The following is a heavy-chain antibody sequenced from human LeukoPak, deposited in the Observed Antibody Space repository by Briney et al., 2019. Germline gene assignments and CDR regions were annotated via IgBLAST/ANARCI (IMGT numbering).Heavy chain of an antibody. CDR3: AATNVRFVVVPAANGYFQH. J-gene: IGHJ1*01. CDR2: FDPEDGET. V-gene: IGHV1-24*01. D-gene: IGHD2-2*01. Sequence: ASVKVSCKVSGYTLTELSMHWVRQAPGKGHEWMGGFDPEDGETIYAQKFQGRVTMTEDTSTDTAYMELSSLRSEDTAVYYCAATNVRFVVVPAANGYFQHWGQGTLVTVSS. CDR1: GYTLTELS.